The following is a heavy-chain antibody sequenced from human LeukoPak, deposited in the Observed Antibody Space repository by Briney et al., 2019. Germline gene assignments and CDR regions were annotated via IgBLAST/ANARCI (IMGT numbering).Heavy chain of an antibody. D-gene: IGHD3-10*01. Sequence: GASVKVSCKASGYTFTSYYMHWVRQAPGQGLEWMGIINPSGGSTSYAQKFQGRVTMTRDTSTSTVYMELSSLRSEDTAVYYCARGGFVTMVRGVQSTGYFDYWGQGTLVTVSS. CDR3: ARGGFVTMVRGVQSTGYFDY. CDR1: GYTFTSYY. V-gene: IGHV1-46*01. J-gene: IGHJ4*02. CDR2: INPSGGST.